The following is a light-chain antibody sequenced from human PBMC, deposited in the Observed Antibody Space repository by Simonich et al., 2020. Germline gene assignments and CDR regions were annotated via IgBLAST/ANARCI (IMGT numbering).Light chain of an antibody. CDR2: CAA. CDR1: QSVLYSYNNKNY. CDR3: QQYYSTPYT. V-gene: IGKV4-1*01. J-gene: IGKJ2*01. Sequence: DIVMTQSPDSLAVSLGERATINGKSSQSVLYSYNNKNYLAWYQQKPGQHPKLLIYCAATRESVVPDRFSGRGSGTDFTLTISSLQAEDVAVYYCQQYYSTPYTFGQGTKLEIK.